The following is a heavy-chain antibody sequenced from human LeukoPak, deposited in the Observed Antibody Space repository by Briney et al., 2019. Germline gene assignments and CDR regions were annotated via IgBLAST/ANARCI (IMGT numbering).Heavy chain of an antibody. CDR3: AKFDYYGSGSYNPMDV. CDR2: ISGSGGST. D-gene: IGHD3-10*01. Sequence: GGSLRLSCAASGFTFSSYAMSWVRQAPGKGLEWVSAISGSGGSTYYADSAKGRFTISRDNSKNTLYLQMNSLRAEDTAVYYCAKFDYYGSGSYNPMDVWGKGTTVTISS. V-gene: IGHV3-23*01. J-gene: IGHJ6*03. CDR1: GFTFSSYA.